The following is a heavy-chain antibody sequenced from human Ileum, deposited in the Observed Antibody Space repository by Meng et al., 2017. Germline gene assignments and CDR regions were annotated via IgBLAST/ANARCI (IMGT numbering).Heavy chain of an antibody. D-gene: IGHD3-10*01. Sequence: SETLSLTCAVYGGSFSGYYWSWIRQPPGKWLEWIGEINHSGSTNYNPSLKSRVTISVDTSKNQFSLKLSSVAAADTAVYYCARGDPLMYYYGSGSPEYYFDYWGQGTLVTVSS. J-gene: IGHJ4*02. CDR3: ARGDPLMYYYGSGSPEYYFDY. V-gene: IGHV4-34*01. CDR1: GGSFSGYY. CDR2: INHSGST.